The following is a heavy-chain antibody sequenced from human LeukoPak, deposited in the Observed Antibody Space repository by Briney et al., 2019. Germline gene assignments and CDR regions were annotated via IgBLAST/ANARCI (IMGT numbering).Heavy chain of an antibody. CDR3: ARGHYYGMDV. V-gene: IGHV3-30-3*01. CDR1: GFTFSSYA. CDR2: ISYDGSYK. J-gene: IGHJ6*02. Sequence: GGSLRLSCAASGFTFSSYAMHWVRQAPGKGLEWVAVISYDGSYKYHADSVKGRFTISRDNSRNTLYLQMNSLRAEDTAVYYCARGHYYGMDVWGQGTTVTVSS.